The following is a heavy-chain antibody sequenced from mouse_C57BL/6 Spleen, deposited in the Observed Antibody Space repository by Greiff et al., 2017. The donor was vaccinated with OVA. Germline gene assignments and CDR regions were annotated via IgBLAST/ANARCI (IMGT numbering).Heavy chain of an antibody. CDR1: GYSITSGYY. CDR2: ISYDGSN. V-gene: IGHV3-6*01. J-gene: IGHJ4*01. Sequence: EVKLMESGPGLVKPSQSLSLTCSVTGYSITSGYYWNWIRQFPGNKLEWMGYISYDGSNNYNPSLKNRISITRDTSKNQFFLKLNSVTTEDTATYYCARVYYYGSSLPYYAMDYWGQGTSVTVSS. CDR3: ARVYYYGSSLPYYAMDY. D-gene: IGHD1-1*01.